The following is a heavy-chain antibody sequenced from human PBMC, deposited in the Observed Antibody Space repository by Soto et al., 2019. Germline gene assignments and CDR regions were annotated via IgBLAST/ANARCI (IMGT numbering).Heavy chain of an antibody. V-gene: IGHV1-24*01. J-gene: IGHJ3*02. CDR2: FDPEDGET. D-gene: IGHD3-22*01. CDR3: ATPTGRYYDSSGYYGPAAFDI. CDR1: GYTLTELS. Sequence: ASVKVSCKVSGYTLTELSMHCVLQAPLKWLEWMGGFDPEDGETIYAQKFQGRVTMTEDTSTDTAYMELSSLRSEDTAVYYCATPTGRYYDSSGYYGPAAFDIWGQGTMVTVSS.